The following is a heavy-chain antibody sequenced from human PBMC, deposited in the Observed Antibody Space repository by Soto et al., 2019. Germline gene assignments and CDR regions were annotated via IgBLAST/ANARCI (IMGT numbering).Heavy chain of an antibody. J-gene: IGHJ4*02. CDR2: ISGSGGSA. V-gene: IGHV3-23*01. D-gene: IGHD4-17*01. Sequence: EVQLLESGGGLVQPGGSLRLSCAASGFIFSSYAMSWVRQAPGKGLEWVSGISGSGGSADYADSVKGRFTISRDNSKNTLFLQMNSLRAEDTAGYYCAKDQAVSLLNYGEALDYWGQGSLVTVSS. CDR3: AKDQAVSLLNYGEALDY. CDR1: GFIFSSYA.